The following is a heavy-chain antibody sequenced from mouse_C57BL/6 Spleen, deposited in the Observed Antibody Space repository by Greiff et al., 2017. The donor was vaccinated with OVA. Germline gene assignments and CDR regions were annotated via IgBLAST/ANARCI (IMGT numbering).Heavy chain of an antibody. Sequence: CKASGVDFSRYWMSWVRRAPGKGLEWIGEINPDSSTINYAPSLKDKFIISRDNAKNTLYLQMSKVRSEDTALYYCARSHDYDEGWFAYWGQGTLVTVSA. CDR2: INPDSSTI. CDR3: ARSHDYDEGWFAY. CDR1: GVDFSRYW. D-gene: IGHD2-4*01. V-gene: IGHV4-1*01. J-gene: IGHJ3*01.